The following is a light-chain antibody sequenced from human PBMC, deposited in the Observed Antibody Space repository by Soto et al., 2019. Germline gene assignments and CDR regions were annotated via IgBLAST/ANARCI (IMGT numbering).Light chain of an antibody. Sequence: DIQMTQSPSTLSASVGDRVTITCRASQSISSWLAWYQQKPGKAPKVLIYDASSLESGVPSRFSGSGSGTEFTLTISSLQPDDFATYYFQQYNSYSYTFGQGTKLEIK. CDR1: QSISSW. V-gene: IGKV1-5*01. J-gene: IGKJ2*01. CDR2: DAS. CDR3: QQYNSYSYT.